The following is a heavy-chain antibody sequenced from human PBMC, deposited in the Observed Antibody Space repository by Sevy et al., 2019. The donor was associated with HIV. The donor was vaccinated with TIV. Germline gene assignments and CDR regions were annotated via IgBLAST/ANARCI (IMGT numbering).Heavy chain of an antibody. D-gene: IGHD3-10*01. J-gene: IGHJ4*02. CDR2: IDQDGSEK. CDR1: EFIFSKYW. V-gene: IGHV3-7*01. Sequence: GGSLRLSCATSEFIFSKYWMTWVRQAPGKGLEWVANIDQDGSEKYYVDSVKGRFTISRDNAKNSLYLQMSSLRAGDTAVYYCARDQGRGLYYXGQGVLVTVSS. CDR3: ARDQGRGLYY.